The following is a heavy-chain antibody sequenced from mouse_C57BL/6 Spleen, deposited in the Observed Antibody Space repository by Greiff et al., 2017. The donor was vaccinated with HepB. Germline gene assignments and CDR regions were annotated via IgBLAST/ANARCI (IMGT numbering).Heavy chain of an antibody. CDR1: GYTFTSYG. D-gene: IGHD2-2*01. CDR3: ARLVTTWDWFAY. J-gene: IGHJ3*01. V-gene: IGHV1-81*01. CDR2: IYPRSGNT. Sequence: QVQLKESGAELARPGASVKLSCKASGYTFTSYGISWVKQRTGQGLEWIGEIYPRSGNTYYNEKFKGKATLTADKSSSTAYMELRSLTSEDSAVYFCARLVTTWDWFAYWGQGTLVTVSA.